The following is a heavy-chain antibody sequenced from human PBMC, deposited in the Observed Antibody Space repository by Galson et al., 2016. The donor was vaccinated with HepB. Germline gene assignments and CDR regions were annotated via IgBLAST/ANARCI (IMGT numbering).Heavy chain of an antibody. CDR1: GFTFSNFV. V-gene: IGHV3-23*01. Sequence: SLRLSCAASGFTFSNFVMSWVRRAPGKGLEWVSTISDSGSSAYYADSVRGRFTISRDNSKNTLYLQMNSLRAEDTAIYYCAKVPPAVPWGGRGMEVWGQGTTVTVSS. CDR2: ISDSGSSA. D-gene: IGHD3-16*01. J-gene: IGHJ6*02. CDR3: AKVPPAVPWGGRGMEV.